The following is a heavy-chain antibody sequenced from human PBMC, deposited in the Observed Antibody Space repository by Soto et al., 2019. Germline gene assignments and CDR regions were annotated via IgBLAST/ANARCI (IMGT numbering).Heavy chain of an antibody. J-gene: IGHJ4*01. CDR1: GFTFSGYP. CDR3: AREVDRALVGSPHYFDY. CDR2: ISSRSGTI. Sequence: PGGSLRLSFPASGFTFSGYPMAWVRQAPGKGLEWVSYISSRSGTIFYADSVKGRFTLSRDNSKNSMYLQMNSLRAEDTAVYYCAREVDRALVGSPHYFDYWGQGTLVTVSS. D-gene: IGHD5-18*01. V-gene: IGHV3-48*04.